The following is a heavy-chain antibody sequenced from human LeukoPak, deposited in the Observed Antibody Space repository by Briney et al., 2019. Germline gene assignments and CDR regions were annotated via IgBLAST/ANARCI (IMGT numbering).Heavy chain of an antibody. J-gene: IGHJ6*04. Sequence: SETLSLTCTVSGGSISSYYWSWIRQPPGKGLEWIGYIYYSGSTNYNPSLKSRVTISVDTSKNQLSLKLSSVTAADTAVYYCALLAVAGTRGGYYYYGMDVWGKGTTVTVSS. CDR3: ALLAVAGTRGGYYYYGMDV. CDR2: IYYSGST. CDR1: GGSISSYY. D-gene: IGHD6-19*01. V-gene: IGHV4-59*01.